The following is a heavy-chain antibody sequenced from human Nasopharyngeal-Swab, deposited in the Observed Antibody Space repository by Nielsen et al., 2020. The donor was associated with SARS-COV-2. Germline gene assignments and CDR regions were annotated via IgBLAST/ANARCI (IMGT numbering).Heavy chain of an antibody. CDR3: ARWPEYHITIFGVVTYGMDV. CDR2: INPSGGST. CDR1: GYTFTSYY. V-gene: IGHV1-46*01. Sequence: ASVKVSCKASGYTFTSYYMHWVRQAPGQGLEWMGIINPSGGSTSYAQKFQGRVTMTRDTSTSTVYMELSSLRSEDTAVYYCARWPEYHITIFGVVTYGMDVWGQGTTVTVSS. J-gene: IGHJ6*02. D-gene: IGHD3-3*01.